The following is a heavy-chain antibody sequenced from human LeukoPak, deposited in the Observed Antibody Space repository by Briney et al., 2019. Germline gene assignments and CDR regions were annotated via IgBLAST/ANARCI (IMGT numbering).Heavy chain of an antibody. D-gene: IGHD6-13*01. Sequence: PSETLSLTCAVYGGSFSGYYWSWIRQPPGKGLEWIGSIYYSGSTYYNPSLKSRVTISVDTSKNQFSLKLSSVTAADTAVYYCARTGYSSSWYGGTLDPWGQGTLVTVSS. CDR3: ARTGYSSSWYGGTLDP. J-gene: IGHJ5*02. V-gene: IGHV4-34*01. CDR1: GGSFSGYY. CDR2: IYYSGST.